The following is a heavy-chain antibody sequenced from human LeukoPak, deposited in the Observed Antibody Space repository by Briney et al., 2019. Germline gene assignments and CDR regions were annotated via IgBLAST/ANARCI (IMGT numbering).Heavy chain of an antibody. CDR3: ARGLRQGSAWSWGPKEKSYQYMDV. CDR2: INPRGST. Sequence: SETLSLTCGVSGGSFSSHYWTWIRQPPGKGLEWIGEINPRGSTNYNPSLESRVTVSADTSRNQLSLSLTSVTAADWAVYFCARGLRQGSAWSWGPKEKSYQYMDVWGTGTTVIVSS. D-gene: IGHD6-19*01. CDR1: GGSFSSHY. V-gene: IGHV4-34*01. J-gene: IGHJ6*04.